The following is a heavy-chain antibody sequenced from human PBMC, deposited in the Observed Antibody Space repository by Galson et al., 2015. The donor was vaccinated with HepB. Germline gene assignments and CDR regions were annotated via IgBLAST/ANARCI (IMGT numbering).Heavy chain of an antibody. J-gene: IGHJ4*02. V-gene: IGHV3-30*04. D-gene: IGHD3-10*01. CDR1: GFTFSSYA. CDR3: AREFGTGYFDY. Sequence: SLRLSCAASGFTFSSYAMHWVRQAPGKGLEWVAVISYDGSNKYYADSVKGRFTISRDNSKNTLYLQMNSLRAEDTAVYYCAREFGTGYFDYWGQGTLVTVSS. CDR2: ISYDGSNK.